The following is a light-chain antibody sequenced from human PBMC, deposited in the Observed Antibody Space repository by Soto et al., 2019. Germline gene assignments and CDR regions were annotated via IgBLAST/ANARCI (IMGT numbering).Light chain of an antibody. CDR3: QQYGSSPTT. V-gene: IGKV3-20*01. Sequence: EIVLTQSPGTLSLSPGERATLSCRASQSVSSSYLAWYQQKPGQAPRLLIYGASSRATGIPDRFSGSGSGTVFPLTISRLEPEDFAVYYCQQYGSSPTTFGQGTKVEIK. J-gene: IGKJ1*01. CDR1: QSVSSSY. CDR2: GAS.